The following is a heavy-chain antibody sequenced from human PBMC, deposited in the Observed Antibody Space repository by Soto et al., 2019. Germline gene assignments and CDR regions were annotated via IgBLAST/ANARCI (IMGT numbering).Heavy chain of an antibody. D-gene: IGHD3-10*01. V-gene: IGHV3-23*01. CDR2: ISGSGGST. CDR1: GFTFSSYA. CDR3: AKDPAYYYGSWSSNFDY. J-gene: IGHJ4*02. Sequence: EVQLLESGGGLVQPGGSLRLSCAASGFTFSSYAMSWVRQAPGKGLEWVSAISGSGGSTYYADSVKGRFTISRDNSKNTLYLQMNSLRAEDTAVYYCAKDPAYYYGSWSSNFDYWGQGTLVTVSS.